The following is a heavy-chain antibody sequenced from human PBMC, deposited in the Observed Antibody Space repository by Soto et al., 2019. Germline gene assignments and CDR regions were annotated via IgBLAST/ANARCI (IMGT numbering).Heavy chain of an antibody. J-gene: IGHJ6*02. D-gene: IGHD3-10*01. Sequence: EVQLLESGGGLVQPGGSLRLSCAASGFTFSSYAMSWVRQAPGKGLEWVSGISSSGGSTYYADSVKGRFTISRDNSKNTLFLRMNRPRVEDTAVYYCMRPAPRGRHYFYFCMDVWGQGTTVTVSS. V-gene: IGHV3-23*01. CDR3: MRPAPRGRHYFYFCMDV. CDR1: GFTFSSYA. CDR2: ISSSGGST.